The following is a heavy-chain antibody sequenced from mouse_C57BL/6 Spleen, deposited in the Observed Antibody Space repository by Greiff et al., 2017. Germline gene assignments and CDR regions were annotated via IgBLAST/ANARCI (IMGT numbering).Heavy chain of an antibody. J-gene: IGHJ2*01. CDR1: GYTFTDYY. CDR2: INPYNGGT. V-gene: IGHV1-19*01. Sequence: EVQLQQSGPVLVKPGASVKMSCKASGYTFTDYYMNWVKQSHGKSLEWIGVINPYNGGTSYNQKFKGKATLTVDKSSSTAYMELNSLTSEDSAVYYCARSDYGSSPYYFDYWGQGTTLTVSS. D-gene: IGHD1-1*01. CDR3: ARSDYGSSPYYFDY.